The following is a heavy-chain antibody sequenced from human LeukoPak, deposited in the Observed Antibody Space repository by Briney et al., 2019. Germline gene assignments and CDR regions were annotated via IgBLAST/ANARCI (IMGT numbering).Heavy chain of an antibody. D-gene: IGHD4-17*01. J-gene: IGHJ3*02. Sequence: GGSLRLSCAASGFSFSDYWMQWVRQAPGKGLVWISRITSDGCDTNYADSVKGRFTISRDNAKNTLYLQMNSLRAEDTAVYYCARDFGTTVTTFGAVDIWGQGTKVIVSS. V-gene: IGHV3-74*01. CDR1: GFSFSDYW. CDR3: ARDFGTTVTTFGAVDI. CDR2: ITSDGCDT.